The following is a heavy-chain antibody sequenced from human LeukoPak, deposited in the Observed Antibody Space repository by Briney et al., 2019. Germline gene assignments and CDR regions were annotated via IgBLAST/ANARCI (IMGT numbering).Heavy chain of an antibody. J-gene: IGHJ4*02. V-gene: IGHV3-66*01. CDR3: ARDPPAVATNTYG. D-gene: IGHD6-13*01. Sequence: GGSLRLSCVASGFTFSSYSMNWVRQAPGKGLEWVSVIYSGGNTYYADSVKGRFTISRDSSRNTLYLQMDSLRAEDTAVYYCARDPPAVATNTYGWGQGTQVTVSS. CDR1: GFTFSSYS. CDR2: IYSGGNT.